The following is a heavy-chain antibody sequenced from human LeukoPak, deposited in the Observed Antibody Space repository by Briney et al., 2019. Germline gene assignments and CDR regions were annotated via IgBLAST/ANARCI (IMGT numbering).Heavy chain of an antibody. CDR3: ARGAFDL. Sequence: SSETLSLTCTVSGGSISSSSYYWGWIRQPPGKGLEWIGSIYYSGSTYYNPSLKSRVTISVDTSKNQFSLNLTSVTAADTAVYYCARGAFDLWGRGTLVTVSS. CDR2: IYYSGST. V-gene: IGHV4-39*07. CDR1: GGSISSSSYY. J-gene: IGHJ2*01.